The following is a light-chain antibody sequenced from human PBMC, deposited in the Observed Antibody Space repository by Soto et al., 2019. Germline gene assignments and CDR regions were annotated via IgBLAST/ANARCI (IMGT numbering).Light chain of an antibody. Sequence: DIQMTQSPSTLSASVGDRVVVTCRASQNINNYLAWYQQKPGTAPKLLIYQASTLESGVPSRFSGSGYGTEFTLTITSLQPDDFATYCCQQYNSWYTSGQGTKLEIK. V-gene: IGKV1-5*03. CDR2: QAS. CDR3: QQYNSWYT. J-gene: IGKJ2*01. CDR1: QNINNY.